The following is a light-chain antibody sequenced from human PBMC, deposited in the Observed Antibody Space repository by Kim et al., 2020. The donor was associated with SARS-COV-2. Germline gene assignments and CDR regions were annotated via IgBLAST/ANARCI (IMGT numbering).Light chain of an antibody. Sequence: QSALTQPASVSGSPGQSITISCTGVTPFYVSWYQQHPGTAPKVIIYYVNYRPSGVSDRFSGSMSGDTASLSISALRTEDEATYYCASYRYDFDVFG. V-gene: IGLV2-14*03. CDR1: TPFY. CDR2: YVN. J-gene: IGLJ1*01. CDR3: ASYRYDFDV.